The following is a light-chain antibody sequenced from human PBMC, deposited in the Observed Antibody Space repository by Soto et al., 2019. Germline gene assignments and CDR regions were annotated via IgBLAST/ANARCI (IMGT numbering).Light chain of an antibody. CDR2: DVN. J-gene: IGLJ1*01. Sequence: QSALTQPPSASGSPGQSVTISCTGTSGDVGGYNYVSWYQQHPGKAPQLMIYDVNKRPSGVPDRFSGSKSGNTASLTVSGLQAEDEADYYCISHAGSNNPCVFGTGTKLTVL. CDR1: SGDVGGYNY. V-gene: IGLV2-8*01. CDR3: ISHAGSNNPCV.